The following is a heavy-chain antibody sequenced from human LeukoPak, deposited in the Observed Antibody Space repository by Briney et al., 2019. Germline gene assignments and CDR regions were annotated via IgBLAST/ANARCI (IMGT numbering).Heavy chain of an antibody. Sequence: ASVKVSCKASGYTFTSYYMHWVRQAPGQGLEWIGIINPSGGSTSYAQKFQGRVTMTRDTSTSTVYMELSSLRSEDTAVYYCARGAGSITIFGVRVNWFDPWGQGTLVTVSS. CDR1: GYTFTSYY. J-gene: IGHJ5*02. CDR3: ARGAGSITIFGVRVNWFDP. V-gene: IGHV1-46*01. CDR2: INPSGGST. D-gene: IGHD3-3*01.